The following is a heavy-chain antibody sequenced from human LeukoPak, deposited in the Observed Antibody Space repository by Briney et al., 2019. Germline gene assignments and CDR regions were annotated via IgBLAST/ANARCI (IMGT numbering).Heavy chain of an antibody. CDR2: IYLADSDT. Sequence: GESRKISCKGSGHSYNSYWIGWVRQMPGKGLEWMGIIYLADSDTRYSPSFQGQVTISADKSIKTAYLQWSSLRASDTAMYYCARPKTETGYDAFNIWGQGTMVTVSS. J-gene: IGHJ3*02. D-gene: IGHD2-15*01. CDR3: ARPKTETGYDAFNI. V-gene: IGHV5-51*01. CDR1: GHSYNSYW.